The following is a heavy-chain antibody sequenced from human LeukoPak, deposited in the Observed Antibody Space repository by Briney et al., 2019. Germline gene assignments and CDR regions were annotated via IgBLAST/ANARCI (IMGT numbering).Heavy chain of an antibody. J-gene: IGHJ4*02. Sequence: ASVKVSCKASGYTFTGYHIHWVRQAPGQGLEWMGRINPNSGDTNYAQKFQGRVTMTRDTSISTAYMELSRLRSDDTAVYYCARDPYDFRSGYYFDYWGQGTLVTVSS. CDR1: GYTFTGYH. CDR2: INPNSGDT. CDR3: ARDPYDFRSGYYFDY. V-gene: IGHV1-2*06. D-gene: IGHD3-3*01.